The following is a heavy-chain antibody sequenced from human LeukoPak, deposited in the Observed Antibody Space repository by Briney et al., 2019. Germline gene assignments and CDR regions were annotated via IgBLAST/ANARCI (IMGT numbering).Heavy chain of an antibody. CDR3: ARGYAYGPNYYFDY. CDR2: IYYSGST. CDR1: GGSISNYY. Sequence: SETLSLTCSFSGGSISNYYWSWVRQPPGKGLEWIGYIYYSGSTDYNPSLKSRVTISIDTSKNHFSLRLSSVTAADTAPYYCARGYAYGPNYYFDYWAREPWSPSPQ. D-gene: IGHD5-18*01. V-gene: IGHV4-59*01. J-gene: IGHJ4*02.